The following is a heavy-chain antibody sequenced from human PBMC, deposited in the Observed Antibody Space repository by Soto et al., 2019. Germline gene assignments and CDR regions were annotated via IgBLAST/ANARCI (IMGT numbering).Heavy chain of an antibody. CDR3: AREIAARSGWXXXXXXX. CDR1: GGTFSSYA. J-gene: IGHJ3*02. D-gene: IGHD6-6*01. Sequence: GASVKVSCKASGGTFSSYAISWVRQAPGQGLEWMGGIIPIFGTADYAQKFQGRVTITADKSTSTAYMELSSLRSEDTAVYYCAREIAARSGWXXXXXXXXGQGTMVTVSS. V-gene: IGHV1-69*06. CDR2: IIPIFGTA.